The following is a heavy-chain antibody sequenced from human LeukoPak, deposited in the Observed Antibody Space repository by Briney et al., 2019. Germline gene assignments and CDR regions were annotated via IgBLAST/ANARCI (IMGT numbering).Heavy chain of an antibody. CDR1: GFTFTTSA. CDR3: AAASNYYDRSNYYAYAMDV. D-gene: IGHD3-22*01. V-gene: IGHV1-58*01. Sequence: GSSVNESCKASGFTFTTSAVQWVRQARGQRLEWIGWIVVGSGNTNYAQKFKERVTITRDMSTSTVYMDLSSQRSEDTAVYYCAAASNYYDRSNYYAYAMDVWGQGTMVTVSS. CDR2: IVVGSGNT. J-gene: IGHJ6*02.